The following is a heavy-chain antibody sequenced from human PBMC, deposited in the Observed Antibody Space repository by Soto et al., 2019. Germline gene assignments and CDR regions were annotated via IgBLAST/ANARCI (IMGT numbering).Heavy chain of an antibody. Sequence: EVQLLESGGGFVQPGESIRLSCVASGFTFSLSAMSWVRQAPGRGLEWVSSISGGGGSTEYTDSVKGRFTISRDNSKDTVHLQMNSLRAEDTAVYYCAKGPEYDILTGCDYWGQSALVTVSS. V-gene: IGHV3-23*01. CDR3: AKGPEYDILTGCDY. CDR2: ISGGGGST. D-gene: IGHD3-9*01. CDR1: GFTFSLSA. J-gene: IGHJ4*02.